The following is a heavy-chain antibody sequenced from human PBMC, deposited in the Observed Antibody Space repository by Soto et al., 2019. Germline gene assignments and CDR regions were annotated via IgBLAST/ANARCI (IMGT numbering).Heavy chain of an antibody. CDR2: TSYDGTKT. CDR3: CYVIDY. J-gene: IGHJ4*02. D-gene: IGHD2-2*01. CDR1: GFTFSTYG. V-gene: IGHV3-30*03. Sequence: GGSLRLSCAASGFTFSTYGMHWVRQAPGKGLEWVALTSYDGTKTYYADPVKGRFTISRDNSKNTLYLHMNSLRAGDDCSAAKCYVIDYWGQGTLVTVSS.